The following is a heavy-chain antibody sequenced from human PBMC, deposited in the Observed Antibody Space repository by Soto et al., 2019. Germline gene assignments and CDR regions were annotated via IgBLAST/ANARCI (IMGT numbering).Heavy chain of an antibody. Sequence: PGGSLRLSCAASGFTFSSYAMSWVRQAPGKGLEWVSAISGSGGSTYYADSVKGRFTISRDNSKNTLYLQMNSLRAEDTAVYYCAKDLFVDFWSGGNWFDPWGQGTLVTVSS. CDR2: ISGSGGST. CDR3: AKDLFVDFWSGGNWFDP. CDR1: GFTFSSYA. D-gene: IGHD3-3*01. J-gene: IGHJ5*02. V-gene: IGHV3-23*01.